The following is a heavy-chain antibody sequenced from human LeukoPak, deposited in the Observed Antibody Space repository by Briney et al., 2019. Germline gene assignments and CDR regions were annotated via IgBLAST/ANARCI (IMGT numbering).Heavy chain of an antibody. V-gene: IGHV1-69*04. D-gene: IGHD5-18*01. Sequence: ASVKVSCKASGYTFTNYGISWVRQAPGQGLEWMGRIIPILGIANYAQKFQGRVTITADKSTSTAYMELSSLRSEDTAVYYCATHTAYGTWFDYWGQGTLVTVSS. J-gene: IGHJ4*02. CDR1: GYTFTNYG. CDR3: ATHTAYGTWFDY. CDR2: IIPILGIA.